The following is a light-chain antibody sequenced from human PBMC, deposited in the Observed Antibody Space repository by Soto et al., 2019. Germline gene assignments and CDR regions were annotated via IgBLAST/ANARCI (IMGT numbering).Light chain of an antibody. V-gene: IGLV2-14*03. J-gene: IGLJ3*02. CDR3: SSFTLYSTLV. CDR1: SSDVGAYNF. CDR2: DVT. Sequence: QSVLTQPASVSGSPGQSITMSCTGTSSDVGAYNFVSWYQHHPGKVPKLIFYDVTNRPSGVSSRFSGSKSANTASLTISRLQAEDEADYYCSSFTLYSTLVFGGGTKLTVL.